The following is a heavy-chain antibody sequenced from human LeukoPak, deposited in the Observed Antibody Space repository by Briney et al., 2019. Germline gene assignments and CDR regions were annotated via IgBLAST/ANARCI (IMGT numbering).Heavy chain of an antibody. J-gene: IGHJ6*02. V-gene: IGHV1-2*02. CDR2: INPNSGGT. CDR1: GYTFTGYY. D-gene: IGHD3-10*01. CDR3: ASPYYYGSGKGYGMDV. Sequence: ASVKVSCKASGYTFTGYYMHWVRQAPGQGLEWMGWINPNSGGTNYAQKFQGRVTMTRDTSISTAYMELSRLRSDDTAAYYCASPYYYGSGKGYGMDVWGQGTTVTVSS.